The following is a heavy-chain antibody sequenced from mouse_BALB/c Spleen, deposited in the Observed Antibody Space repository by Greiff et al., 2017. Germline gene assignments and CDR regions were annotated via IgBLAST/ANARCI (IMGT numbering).Heavy chain of an antibody. CDR2: IDPFNGGT. CDR1: GYSFTSYY. V-gene: IGHV1S135*01. Sequence: EVQLQQSGPELMKPGASVKISCKASGYSFTSYYMHWVKQSHGKSLEWIGYIDPFNGGTSYNQKFKGKATLTVYKSSSTAYMHLSSLTSEDSAVYYCARGSGVYYFDYWGQGTTLTVSS. J-gene: IGHJ2*01. CDR3: ARGSGVYYFDY.